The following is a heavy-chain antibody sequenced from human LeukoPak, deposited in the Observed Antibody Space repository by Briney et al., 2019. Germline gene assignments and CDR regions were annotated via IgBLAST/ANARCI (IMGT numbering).Heavy chain of an antibody. D-gene: IGHD6-19*01. CDR2: IYYSGST. CDR3: ARLRSSSGRYFDY. J-gene: IGHJ4*02. Sequence: PSETLSLTCTVSGGSISSSSYYWGWIRQPPGKGLEWIGSIYYSGSTYYNPSLKSRVTISVDTSKNQFSLKLSSVTAADTAVYYCARLRSSSGRYFDYWGQGTLVTVSS. CDR1: GGSISSSSYY. V-gene: IGHV4-39*01.